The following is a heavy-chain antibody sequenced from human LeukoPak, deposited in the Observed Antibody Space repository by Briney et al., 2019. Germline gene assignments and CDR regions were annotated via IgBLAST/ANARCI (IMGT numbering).Heavy chain of an antibody. V-gene: IGHV4-39*01. CDR2: IYYSRST. D-gene: IGHD3-10*01. J-gene: IGHJ4*02. CDR3: ARHADSGFGELAFDY. Sequence: PSETLSLTCTVSNGSISSYYWGWIRQPPGKGLEWIGSIYYSRSTYYNPSLKSRVTIFVDTSKNQFSLKLTSVTAADTAVYYCARHADSGFGELAFDYWGQGALVTVAS. CDR1: NGSISSYY.